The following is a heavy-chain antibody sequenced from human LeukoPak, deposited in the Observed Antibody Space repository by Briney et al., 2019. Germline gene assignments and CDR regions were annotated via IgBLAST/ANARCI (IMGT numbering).Heavy chain of an antibody. J-gene: IGHJ4*02. CDR1: GGSFSGYY. Sequence: SESLSLTCAVHGGSFSGYYWSCIRQPPGKGLEGNGGMNHRGSTNYNPSLKSRVTISVDTSKSQFSLKLSSVTAADTFVYYAAEGIRDCSGGSCYFDYWGQGTLVTVSS. CDR2: MNHRGST. V-gene: IGHV4-34*01. D-gene: IGHD2-15*01. CDR3: AEGIRDCSGGSCYFDY.